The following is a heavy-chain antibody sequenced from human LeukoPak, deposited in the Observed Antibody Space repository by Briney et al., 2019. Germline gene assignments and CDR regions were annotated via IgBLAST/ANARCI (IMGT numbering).Heavy chain of an antibody. V-gene: IGHV3-23*01. D-gene: IGHD3-16*02. Sequence: GGSLRLSCAASGFTFSSYAMSWVRQAPGKGLEWLSYISGSGGSTYYADSVKGRFTISRDNSKNTLYLQMNSLRAEDTALYYCAKRVGSYHFDSWGQGTLVTVSS. CDR3: AKRVGSYHFDS. CDR1: GFTFSSYA. CDR2: ISGSGGST. J-gene: IGHJ4*02.